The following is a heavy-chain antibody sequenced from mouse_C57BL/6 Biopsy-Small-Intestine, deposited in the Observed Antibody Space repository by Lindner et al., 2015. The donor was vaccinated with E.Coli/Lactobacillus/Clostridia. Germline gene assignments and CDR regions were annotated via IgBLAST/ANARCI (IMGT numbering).Heavy chain of an antibody. CDR3: ARGGLGLYYFDY. V-gene: IGHV1-39*01. J-gene: IGHJ2*01. Sequence: VQLQESGTELVKPGASVKISCKASGYSFTDYNMNWVKQSNGKSLEWIGVINPKYGTTSYNQKFKGKATLTVDQSSSTAYMQLNSLTSEDSAVYYCARGGLGLYYFDYWGQGTTLTVSS. CDR1: GYSFTDYN. CDR2: INPKYGTT. D-gene: IGHD3-3*01.